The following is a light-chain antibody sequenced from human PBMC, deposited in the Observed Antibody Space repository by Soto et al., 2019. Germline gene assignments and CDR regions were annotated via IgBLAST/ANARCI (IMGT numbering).Light chain of an antibody. CDR3: GTWDSSLSVVV. CDR2: DNS. CDR1: TSNIGDNY. Sequence: QSVLTQPPSMSAAPGQTVTISCSGSTSNIGDNYVSWYQHLPGTAPKLLIYDNSKRPSEIPDRFSGSKSGTSATLGITGLQTGDEADYYCGTWDSSLSVVVFGGGTKVTVL. J-gene: IGLJ3*02. V-gene: IGLV1-51*01.